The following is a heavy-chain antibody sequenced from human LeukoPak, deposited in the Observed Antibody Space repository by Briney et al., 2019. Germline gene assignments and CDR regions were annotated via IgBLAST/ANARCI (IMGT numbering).Heavy chain of an antibody. V-gene: IGHV3-21*01. CDR2: ISSSSSYI. D-gene: IGHD5-24*01. CDR3: ARDPRLEMAYWYFDL. J-gene: IGHJ2*01. CDR1: GFTFSSYS. Sequence: PGGSLRLSCAASGFTFSSYSMTWVRQAPGKGLEWVSSISSSSSYIYYADSVKGRFTISRDNAKNSLYLQMNSLRAEDTAVYYCARDPRLEMAYWYFDLWGRGTLVTVSS.